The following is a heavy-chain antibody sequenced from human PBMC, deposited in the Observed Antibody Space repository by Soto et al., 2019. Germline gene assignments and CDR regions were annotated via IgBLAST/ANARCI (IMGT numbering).Heavy chain of an antibody. D-gene: IGHD4-17*01. V-gene: IGHV3-7*01. CDR3: ARDLGWKTTVTTGHDAFDI. CDR1: GFTFSSYW. CDR2: IKQDGSEK. Sequence: EVQLVESGGGLVQPGGSLRLSCAASGFTFSSYWMSWVRQAPGKWLEWVANIKQDGSEKYYVDSVKGRFTISRDNAKNSLYLQMNSLRAEDTAVYYCARDLGWKTTVTTGHDAFDIWGQGTMVTVSS. J-gene: IGHJ3*02.